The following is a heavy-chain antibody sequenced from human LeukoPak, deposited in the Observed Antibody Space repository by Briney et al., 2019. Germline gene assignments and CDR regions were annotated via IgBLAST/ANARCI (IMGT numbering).Heavy chain of an antibody. CDR3: ARNGFGVVIIPFDY. J-gene: IGHJ4*02. CDR1: GFTFSSYA. D-gene: IGHD3-3*01. Sequence: PGRSLRLSCAASGFTFSSYAMHWVRQAPGKGLEWVAVISYDGSNKYYADSVKGRFTISRDNSKNTLYLQMNSLRAEDTAVYYCARNGFGVVIIPFDYWGQGTLVTVSS. CDR2: ISYDGSNK. V-gene: IGHV3-30*04.